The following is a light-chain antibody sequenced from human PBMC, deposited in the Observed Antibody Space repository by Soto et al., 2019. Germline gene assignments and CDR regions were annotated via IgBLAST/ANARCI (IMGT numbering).Light chain of an antibody. CDR1: SSDIGGYNY. Sequence: QSALTQPASVSGSPGQSITISCTGTSSDIGGYNYVSWYQQHPGKDPKLRIYDVSNRPLGVSNRFSGSKSGNTASLTISGLQVDDEADYYCSSYTSSSTLVVFGGGTKLTVL. CDR2: DVS. V-gene: IGLV2-14*01. J-gene: IGLJ2*01. CDR3: SSYTSSSTLVV.